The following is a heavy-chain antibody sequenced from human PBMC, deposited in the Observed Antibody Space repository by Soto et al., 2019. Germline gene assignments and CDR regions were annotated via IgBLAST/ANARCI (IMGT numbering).Heavy chain of an antibody. V-gene: IGHV1-3*05. CDR2: INAGNGNT. Sequence: QVQLVQSGAEEKKPGASVKVSCKASGYTFTSYAMHWVRQAPGQRLAWMGWINAGNGNTKYSQKFQGRVTITRDTSASTAYMELSSLRSEDTAVYYCAREGQLRFLDGMDVWGQGTTVTVSS. J-gene: IGHJ6*02. D-gene: IGHD3-3*01. CDR1: GYTFTSYA. CDR3: AREGQLRFLDGMDV.